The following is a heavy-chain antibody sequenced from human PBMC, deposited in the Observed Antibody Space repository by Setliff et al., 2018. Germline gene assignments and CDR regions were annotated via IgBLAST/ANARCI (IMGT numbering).Heavy chain of an antibody. CDR2: IYTSWST. D-gene: IGHD6-19*01. Sequence: SETLSLTCTVSDDSISSRRYYWGWFRQPAGKKLEWIGQIYTSWSTNYNSSLKSRVTISLDTSKNQFSLRLSSVTAADTAVYYCARGRAGHSGHWGQGTLVTVSS. CDR3: ARGRAGHSGH. J-gene: IGHJ4*02. CDR1: DDSISSRRYY. V-gene: IGHV4-61*09.